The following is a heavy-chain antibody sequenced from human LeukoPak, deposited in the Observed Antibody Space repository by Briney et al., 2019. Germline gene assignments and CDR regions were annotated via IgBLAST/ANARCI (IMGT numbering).Heavy chain of an antibody. CDR2: IYYSGST. D-gene: IGHD6-6*01. CDR3: ARGEIAARRGWFDP. CDR1: GGSISSGDYY. J-gene: IGHJ5*02. Sequence: PSETLSLTCTVSGGSISSGDYYWSWIRQPPGKGLEWIGYIYYSGSTYYNPSLKSRVTISVDRSKNQFSLKLGSVTAADTAVYYCARGEIAARRGWFDPWGQGTLVTVSS. V-gene: IGHV4-30-4*02.